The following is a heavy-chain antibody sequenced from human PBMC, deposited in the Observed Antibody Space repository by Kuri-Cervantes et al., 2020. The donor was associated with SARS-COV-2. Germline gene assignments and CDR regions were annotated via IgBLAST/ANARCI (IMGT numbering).Heavy chain of an antibody. CDR2: IFHDGST. CDR3: ARESTYTFDI. D-gene: IGHD2-2*02. V-gene: IGHV4-4*02. J-gene: IGHJ3*02. Sequence: SETLSLTCVVSGGAINTYNWWTWVHQPPGKGLQWIGEIFHDGSTKFSPSLSLRGRVTMSLDKSKNHFSLNPTSVTAADTAVYYCARESTYTFDIWGQGTLVTVSS. CDR1: GGAINTYNW.